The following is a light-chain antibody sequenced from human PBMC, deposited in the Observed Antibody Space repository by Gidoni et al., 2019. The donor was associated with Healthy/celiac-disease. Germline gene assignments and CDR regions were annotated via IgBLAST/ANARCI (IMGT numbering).Light chain of an antibody. CDR2: DAS. CDR1: QSVSSY. CDR3: QQRSNWPGFT. Sequence: EIVLTQSPATLSLSPGARATLSSRASQSVSSYLAWYQQKPGQAPRLLIYDASNRATGIPARFSGSGSGTDFTLTISSLEPEDFAVYYCQQRSNWPGFTFGPGTKVDIK. V-gene: IGKV3-11*01. J-gene: IGKJ3*01.